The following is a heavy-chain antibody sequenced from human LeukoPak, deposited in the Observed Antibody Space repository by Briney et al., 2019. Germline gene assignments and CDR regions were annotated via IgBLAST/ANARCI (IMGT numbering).Heavy chain of an antibody. CDR2: IKSKTDGGTT. CDR3: TTGDGERGFYDILTGLDY. J-gene: IGHJ4*02. D-gene: IGHD3-9*01. CDR1: GFTFSNAW. V-gene: IGHV3-15*01. Sequence: GGSLRLSCAASGFTFSNAWMSWVHQAPGKGLEWVGRIKSKTDGGTTDYAAPVKGRFTISRDDSKNTLYLQMNSLKTEDTAVYYCTTGDGERGFYDILTGLDYWGQGTLVTVSS.